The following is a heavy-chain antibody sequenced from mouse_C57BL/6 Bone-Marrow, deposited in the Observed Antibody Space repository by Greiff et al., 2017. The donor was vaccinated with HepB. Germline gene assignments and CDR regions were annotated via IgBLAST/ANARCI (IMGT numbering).Heavy chain of an antibody. CDR1: GFTFSSYG. J-gene: IGHJ3*01. Sequence: DVMLVESGGDLVKPGGSLKLSCAASGFTFSSYGMSWVRQTPDKRLEWVATISSGGSYTYYPDSVKGRFTISRDNAKNTLYLQMSSLKSEDTAMYYCARLHTEVAYWGQGTLVTVSA. D-gene: IGHD1-1*01. CDR3: ARLHTEVAY. CDR2: ISSGGSYT. V-gene: IGHV5-6*02.